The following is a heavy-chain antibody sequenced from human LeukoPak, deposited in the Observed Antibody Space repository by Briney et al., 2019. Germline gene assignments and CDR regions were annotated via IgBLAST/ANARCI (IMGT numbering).Heavy chain of an antibody. CDR2: MNPLSGNT. D-gene: IGHD6-19*01. V-gene: IGHV1-8*01. CDR3: ARSLAVDGTRAY. J-gene: IGHJ4*02. Sequence: ASVTVSCKASGYSFVTSDINWVRQAAGQGLEWLGWMNPLSGNTGYAQKFQGRVTMTRNTSTGTAYMELSSLRSGDTAVYYCARSLAVDGTRAYWGQGTLVTVSS. CDR1: GYSFVTSD.